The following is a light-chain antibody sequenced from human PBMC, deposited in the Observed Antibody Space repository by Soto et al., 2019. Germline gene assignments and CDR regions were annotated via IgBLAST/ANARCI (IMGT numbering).Light chain of an antibody. CDR1: QRVNTD. J-gene: IGKJ1*01. CDR2: DAF. V-gene: IGKV3-15*01. CDR3: QQYGSSGT. Sequence: EIVMTQSPAILSVSPGERATLSCRASQRVNTDVAWYQQKPGQAPRLLIHDAFDRATEIPARFSGSASGTEFTLTISSLEPEDFAVYYCQQYGSSGTFGQGTKVDIK.